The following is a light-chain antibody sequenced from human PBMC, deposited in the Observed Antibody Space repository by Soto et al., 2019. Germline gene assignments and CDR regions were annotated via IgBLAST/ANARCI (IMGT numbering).Light chain of an antibody. Sequence: QSVLTQPPSASGTPGQRVTISCSGSTSNIGTNTVNWYQQLPGTAPKLLIYSDNQRPSGVPDRFSGSKSDTSASLAISGLQSDDEAEYYCAAWDDSLSGWVFGGGTKLTVL. CDR1: TSNIGTNT. J-gene: IGLJ3*02. CDR3: AAWDDSLSGWV. V-gene: IGLV1-44*01. CDR2: SDN.